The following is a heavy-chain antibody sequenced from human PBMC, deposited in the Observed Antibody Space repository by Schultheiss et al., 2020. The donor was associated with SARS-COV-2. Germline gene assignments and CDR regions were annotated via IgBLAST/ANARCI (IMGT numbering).Heavy chain of an antibody. V-gene: IGHV4-59*08. CDR2: INHSGST. Sequence: SQTLSLTCTVSGGSISSYYWSWIRQPPGKGLEWIGEINHSGSTNYNPSLKSRVTMSVDTSKNQFSLKLSSVTAADTAVYYCARRRGLSGGYDLGVNWFDPWGQGTLVTVSS. D-gene: IGHD5-12*01. CDR3: ARRRGLSGGYDLGVNWFDP. J-gene: IGHJ5*02. CDR1: GGSISSYY.